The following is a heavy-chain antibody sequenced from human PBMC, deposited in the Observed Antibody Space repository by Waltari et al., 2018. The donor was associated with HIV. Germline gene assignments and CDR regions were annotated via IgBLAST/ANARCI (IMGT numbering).Heavy chain of an antibody. J-gene: IGHJ6*02. CDR2: IWYDGNKK. D-gene: IGHD3-22*01. Sequence: QVQLVESGGGVVQPGRSLRLYCAASGFTFSGFGILWVGQAPGKGLEWVAVIWYDGNKKYYADSVKGRFTISRDNSKNTLYLQMNSLRAEDTAVYYCARDNLWGSSGSYGYYGMDVWGQGTTVTVSS. CDR1: GFTFSGFG. V-gene: IGHV3-33*01. CDR3: ARDNLWGSSGSYGYYGMDV.